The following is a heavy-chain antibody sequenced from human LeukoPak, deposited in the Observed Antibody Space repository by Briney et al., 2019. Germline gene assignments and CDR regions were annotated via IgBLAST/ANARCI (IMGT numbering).Heavy chain of an antibody. J-gene: IGHJ5*02. CDR3: ARAHPYCSSTSCYSGWGNWFDP. Sequence: SECLSLTWAVYGGSFSVYYCGWIRQHPGKWLGWIGEINHSVITNYNPSLKSRVTISVDTSKNQFSLKLSSVTAADTAVYYCARAHPYCSSTSCYSGWGNWFDPWGQGTLVTVSS. CDR1: GGSFSVYY. CDR2: INHSVIT. V-gene: IGHV4-34*01. D-gene: IGHD2-2*01.